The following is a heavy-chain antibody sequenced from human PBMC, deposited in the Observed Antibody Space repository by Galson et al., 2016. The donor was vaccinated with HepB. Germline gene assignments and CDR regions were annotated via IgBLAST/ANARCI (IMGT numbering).Heavy chain of an antibody. CDR2: INPSGGST. Sequence: SVKVSCKASGYNFINYYMHWVRQAPGQGLEWMGVINPSGGSTSYAQRLQGRVTMTRDTSTATVYMELSSLRSEDTAVYYCAREVQVLGANNSDYWGQGTLVTVSS. J-gene: IGHJ4*02. CDR1: GYNFINYY. CDR3: AREVQVLGANNSDY. D-gene: IGHD1-26*01. V-gene: IGHV1-46*01.